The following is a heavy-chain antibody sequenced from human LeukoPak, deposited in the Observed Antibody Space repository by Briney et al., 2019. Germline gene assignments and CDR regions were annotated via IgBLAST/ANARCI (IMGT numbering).Heavy chain of an antibody. CDR3: ARERDYDYVWGSYRPAGGQYFDY. CDR2: ISYDGSNK. V-gene: IGHV3-30-3*01. Sequence: GGSLRLSCAASGFTFSSYAMHWVRQAPGKGLEWVAVISYDGSNKYYADSVKGRFTITRDNSKNTLYLQMNSLRAEDTAVYYCARERDYDYVWGSYRPAGGQYFDYWGQGTLVTVSS. CDR1: GFTFSSYA. J-gene: IGHJ4*02. D-gene: IGHD3-16*02.